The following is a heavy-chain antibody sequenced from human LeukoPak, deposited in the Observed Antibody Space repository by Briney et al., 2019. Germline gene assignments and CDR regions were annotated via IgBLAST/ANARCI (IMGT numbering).Heavy chain of an antibody. J-gene: IGHJ6*03. V-gene: IGHV3-23*01. CDR2: ISGSGGST. D-gene: IGHD1-1*01. Sequence: PGGSLRLSCAASGFTFSSYAMSWVRQAPGKGLEWVSAISGSGGSTYYADSVKGRFTISRDNSKNTLYLQMNSLRAEDTAVYYCARGTISWGNYYYYMDVWGKGTTVTVSS. CDR3: ARGTISWGNYYYYMDV. CDR1: GFTFSSYA.